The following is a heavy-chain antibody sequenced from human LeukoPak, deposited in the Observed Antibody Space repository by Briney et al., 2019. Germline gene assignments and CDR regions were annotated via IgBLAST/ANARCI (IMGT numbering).Heavy chain of an antibody. Sequence: ASVKVSCKASGGTFSSYAISWVRQAPGQGLEWMGGIIPIFGTANYAQKFQGRVTITADKSTSTAYMELSSLRSEDTAVYSCARAVDSYGPWGVDYWGQGTLVTVSS. CDR1: GGTFSSYA. V-gene: IGHV1-69*06. J-gene: IGHJ4*02. CDR2: IIPIFGTA. CDR3: ARAVDSYGPWGVDY. D-gene: IGHD5-18*01.